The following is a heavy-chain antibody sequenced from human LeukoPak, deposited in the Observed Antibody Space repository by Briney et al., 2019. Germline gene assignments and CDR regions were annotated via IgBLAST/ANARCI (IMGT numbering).Heavy chain of an antibody. CDR1: GGTFSSYA. CDR3: ILSAGGSGSYSPDY. Sequence: VKVSCKASGGTFSSYAISWVRQAPGQGLEWMGGIIPIFGTANYAQKFQGRVTITADKSTSTAYMELSSLRSEDTAVYYCILSAGGSGSYSPDYWGLGTLVTVSS. CDR2: IIPIFGTA. D-gene: IGHD3-10*01. J-gene: IGHJ4*02. V-gene: IGHV1-69*13.